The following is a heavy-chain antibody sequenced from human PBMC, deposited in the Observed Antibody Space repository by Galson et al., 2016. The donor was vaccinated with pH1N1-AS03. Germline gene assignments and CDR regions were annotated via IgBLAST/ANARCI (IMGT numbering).Heavy chain of an antibody. CDR3: ARETIVGASSIDF. V-gene: IGHV1-2*06. J-gene: IGHJ4*02. Sequence: SVKVSCKASGYTFTTYYIHWVRQAPGQGLEWLGRINPNTGVTNFGQKVQGRVTMTRDTSINTAFMELTRLRSDDTAVYYCARETIVGASSIDFWGQGTLVTVSS. CDR1: GYTFTTYY. D-gene: IGHD1-26*01. CDR2: INPNTGVT.